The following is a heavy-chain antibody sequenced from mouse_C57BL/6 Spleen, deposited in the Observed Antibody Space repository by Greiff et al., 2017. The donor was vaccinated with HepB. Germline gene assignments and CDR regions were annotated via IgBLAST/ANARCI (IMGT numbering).Heavy chain of an antibody. D-gene: IGHD1-1*01. V-gene: IGHV14-4*01. CDR3: TTRGYYYGSSLDY. CDR1: GFNIKDDY. CDR2: IDPENGDT. J-gene: IGHJ2*01. Sequence: VQLKESGAELVRPGASVKLSCTASGFNIKDDYMHWVKQRPEQGLEWIGWIDPENGDTEYASKFQGKATITADTSSNTAYLQLSSLTSEDTAVYYCTTRGYYYGSSLDYWGQGTTLTVSS.